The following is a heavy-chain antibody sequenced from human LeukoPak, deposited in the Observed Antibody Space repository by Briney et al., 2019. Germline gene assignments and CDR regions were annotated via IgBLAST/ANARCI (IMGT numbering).Heavy chain of an antibody. CDR3: ARAVSSGWFLDY. CDR1: GGSISSASYY. V-gene: IGHV4-61*02. Sequence: SETLSLTCTVSGGSISSASYYWSWIRQPAGKGLEWVGRVYTTGTTKYNPSLKSRVTISVDTSKNQFSLRLSSVTAADTAVYYCARAVSSGWFLDYWGQGTLVTVSS. J-gene: IGHJ4*02. D-gene: IGHD6-19*01. CDR2: VYTTGTT.